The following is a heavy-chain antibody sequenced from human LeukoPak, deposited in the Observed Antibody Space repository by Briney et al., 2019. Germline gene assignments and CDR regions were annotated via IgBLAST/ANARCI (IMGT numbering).Heavy chain of an antibody. CDR3: AHRGLDDYVWGSYRFLNWFDH. CDR2: IYWDDDK. V-gene: IGHV2-5*02. CDR1: GFSLRTRGVG. Sequence: SGPTLVHPTQTLTLTYTFSGFSLRTRGVGVGWIRQPPGKALEWLALIYWDDDKRYSPSLKSRLTITNDTSKNQVVLTMTNMDPVDTATYYCAHRGLDDYVWGSYRFLNWFDHWGQGTLVTVSS. J-gene: IGHJ5*02. D-gene: IGHD3-16*02.